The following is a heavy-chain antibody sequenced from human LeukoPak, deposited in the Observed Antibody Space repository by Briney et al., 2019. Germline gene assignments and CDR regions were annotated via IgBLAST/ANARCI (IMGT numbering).Heavy chain of an antibody. V-gene: IGHV4-59*12. CDR2: IYYSGST. J-gene: IGHJ4*02. Sequence: PSETLSLTCTVSGGSISSYYWSWIRQPPGKGLEWIGYIYYSGSTNYNPSLKSRVTISVDTSKNQFSPKLSSVTAADTAVYYCARGQWLVPGTFDYWGQGTLVTVSS. CDR3: ARGQWLVPGTFDY. CDR1: GGSISSYY. D-gene: IGHD6-19*01.